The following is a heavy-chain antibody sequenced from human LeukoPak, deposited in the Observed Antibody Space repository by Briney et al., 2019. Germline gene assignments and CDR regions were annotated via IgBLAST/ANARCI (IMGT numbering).Heavy chain of an antibody. J-gene: IGHJ4*02. CDR1: GYTFTGSY. D-gene: IGHD2-8*01. CDR2: INPNSGGT. V-gene: IGHV1-2*02. CDR3: ARVAYCTKGVCINFDL. Sequence: ASLKVSCKASGYTFTGSYIHWMRQAPGQGLEGMGWINPNSGGTKYAQNFQGRLTVTRDTSTSTAYMELSGLRADDTAVYYCARVAYCTKGVCINFDLWGQGTLVTVYS.